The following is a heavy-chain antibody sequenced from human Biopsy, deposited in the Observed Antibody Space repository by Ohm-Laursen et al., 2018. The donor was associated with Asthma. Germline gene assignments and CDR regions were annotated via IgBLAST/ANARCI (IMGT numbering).Heavy chain of an antibody. D-gene: IGHD3-9*01. V-gene: IGHV1-3*01. Sequence: GASVKASCKASGYTFINYAIHWVRQAPGHSLEWMGWINAANGNTKYSQKFQGRLTISRDTSASTAYMDPSSLRSEDTAVYYCARTYFDFLTGQVHDAFAMWGQGTMVTVSS. CDR1: GYTFINYA. CDR2: INAANGNT. J-gene: IGHJ3*02. CDR3: ARTYFDFLTGQVHDAFAM.